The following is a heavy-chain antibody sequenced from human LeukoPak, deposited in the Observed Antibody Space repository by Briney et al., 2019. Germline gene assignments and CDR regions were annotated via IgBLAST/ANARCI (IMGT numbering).Heavy chain of an antibody. CDR3: ARTLPPTYYDFWSGYWYYYYYGMDV. D-gene: IGHD3-3*01. CDR1: GFTFSSYA. Sequence: GGSLRLSCEASGFTFSSYAMHWVRQAPGKGLEWVAVISYDGSNKYYADSVKGRFTISRDNSKNTLYLQMNSLRAEDTAVYYCARTLPPTYYDFWSGYWYYYYYGMDVWGQGTTVTVSS. CDR2: ISYDGSNK. V-gene: IGHV3-30-3*01. J-gene: IGHJ6*02.